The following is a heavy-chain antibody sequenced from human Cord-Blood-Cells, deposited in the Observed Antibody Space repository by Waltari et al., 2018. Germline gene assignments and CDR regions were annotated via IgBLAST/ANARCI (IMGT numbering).Heavy chain of an antibody. D-gene: IGHD6-13*01. V-gene: IGHV3-48*03. CDR2: ISSSGSTI. CDR3: AREAERKAAAGDY. CDR1: GFTFSSYE. Sequence: EVQLVESGGGLVQPGGSLRLSCAASGFTFSSYEMNWVRQAPGKGLEWVSYISSSGSTIYYADSVKGRFTISRDNAKNSLYLQMNSLRAEDTAVYYCAREAERKAAAGDYWGQGTLVTVSS. J-gene: IGHJ4*02.